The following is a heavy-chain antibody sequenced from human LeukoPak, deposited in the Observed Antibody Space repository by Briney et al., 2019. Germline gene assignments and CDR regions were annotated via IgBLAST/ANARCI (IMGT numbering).Heavy chain of an antibody. J-gene: IGHJ5*02. CDR3: ARVVSRYGGYFDP. CDR1: GGTFSSYA. D-gene: IGHD5-12*01. Sequence: ASVKVSCKASGGTFSSYATSWVRQAPGQGLEWMGGIIPIFGTANYAQKFQGRVTITTDESTSTAYMELSSLRSEDTAVYYCARVVSRYGGYFDPWGQGTLVTVSS. V-gene: IGHV1-69*05. CDR2: IIPIFGTA.